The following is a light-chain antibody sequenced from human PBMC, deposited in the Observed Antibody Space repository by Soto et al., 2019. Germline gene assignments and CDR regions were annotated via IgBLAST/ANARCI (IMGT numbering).Light chain of an antibody. Sequence: DIQLTQSPSFLSGSVGDRVTITCRASQGISSYLAWYQQKPGKAPNLLIYVASSLQSGVPSRFSGSGSGTEFTLTISSLQPEDLATYYCQQLISFPPTFGQGTRLEIK. CDR2: VAS. J-gene: IGKJ5*01. V-gene: IGKV1-9*01. CDR3: QQLISFPPT. CDR1: QGISSY.